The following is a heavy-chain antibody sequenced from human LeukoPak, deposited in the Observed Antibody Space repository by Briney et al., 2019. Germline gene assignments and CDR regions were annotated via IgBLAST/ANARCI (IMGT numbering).Heavy chain of an antibody. J-gene: IGHJ6*04. CDR3: AGDLLGPYTSTWPYDYHGMDV. CDR1: GGTFSNYS. Sequence: SVKVSCKLSGGTFSNYSISWVRQAPGQGLEWVGGIIPIFGTSNYAQKFHGRVTIIADTSTNTAYMELISLRSEDTAVYYCAGDLLGPYTSTWPYDYHGMDVWGKGTTVTVSS. V-gene: IGHV1-69*06. CDR2: IIPIFGTS. D-gene: IGHD6-13*01.